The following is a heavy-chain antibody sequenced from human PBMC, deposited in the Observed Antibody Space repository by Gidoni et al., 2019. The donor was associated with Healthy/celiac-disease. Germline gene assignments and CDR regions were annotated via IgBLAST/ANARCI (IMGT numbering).Heavy chain of an antibody. V-gene: IGHV1-69*01. CDR1: GGTFSSCA. CDR2: IIPIFGTA. CDR3: ARGEDCGGDCYYYYYGMDV. J-gene: IGHJ6*02. Sequence: QGQLVQSGAEVKKPGSSVKVSCRASGGTFSSCAISWGRQAPGQGLEWMGGIIPIFGTANYAQKFQGRVTITADESTSTAYMELSSLRSEDTAVYYCARGEDCGGDCYYYYYGMDVWGQGTTVTVSS. D-gene: IGHD2-21*02.